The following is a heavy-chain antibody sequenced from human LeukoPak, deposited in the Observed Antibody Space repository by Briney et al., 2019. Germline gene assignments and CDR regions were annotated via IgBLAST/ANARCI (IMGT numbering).Heavy chain of an antibody. Sequence: GGSLRLSCAASGFTFSSYSMSWVRQAPGKGLEWVSSISSSSSYIYYADSVKGRFTISRDNAKNSLYLQMNSLRAEDTAVYYCARAHPRYYYDFWGQGTLVTVSS. CDR1: GFTFSSYS. V-gene: IGHV3-21*01. J-gene: IGHJ4*02. CDR3: ARAHPRYYYDF. D-gene: IGHD1-14*01. CDR2: ISSSSSYI.